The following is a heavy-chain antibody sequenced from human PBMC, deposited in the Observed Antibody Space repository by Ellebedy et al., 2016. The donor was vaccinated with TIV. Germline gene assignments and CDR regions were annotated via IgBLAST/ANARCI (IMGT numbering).Heavy chain of an antibody. V-gene: IGHV1-18*01. CDR3: ARSRLGGGHWYFDF. J-gene: IGHJ2*01. Sequence: ASVKVSXXVSGYTFTRYGMSWVRQAPGQGLEWMGWIAVYNGHTKYAQKFQDRDATTTETATSTVYMELRSLRSDDTAVYYCARSRLGGGHWYFDFWGRGTLVTVSS. CDR1: GYTFTRYG. CDR2: IAVYNGHT. D-gene: IGHD3-10*01.